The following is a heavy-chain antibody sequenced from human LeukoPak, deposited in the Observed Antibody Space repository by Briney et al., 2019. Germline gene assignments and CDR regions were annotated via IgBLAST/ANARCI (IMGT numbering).Heavy chain of an antibody. J-gene: IGHJ4*02. D-gene: IGHD3-10*01. CDR3: ARDLGAGRITMVRGNVNLGY. V-gene: IGHV3-21*01. CDR2: ISSSSTYI. CDR1: GFSFSNYS. Sequence: PGGSLRLSCAASGFSFSNYSMYWVRQAPGKGLEWVSSISSSSTYIYYTESVKGRFTISRDNAKNSLFLQMNSLRAEDSAVYYCARDLGAGRITMVRGNVNLGYWGQGTLVTVSS.